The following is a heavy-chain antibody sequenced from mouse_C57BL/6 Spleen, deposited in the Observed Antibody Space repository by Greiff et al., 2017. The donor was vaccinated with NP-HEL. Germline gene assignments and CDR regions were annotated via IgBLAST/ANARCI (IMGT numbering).Heavy chain of an antibody. D-gene: IGHD1-1*01. V-gene: IGHV1-26*01. CDR3: ASFITTVVAEDY. J-gene: IGHJ2*01. Sequence: VQLQQSGPELVKPGASVKISCKASGYTFTDYYMNWVKQSHGKSLEWIGDINPNNGGTSYNQKFKGKATLTVDKSSSTAYMELRSLTSEDSAVYYCASFITTVVAEDYWGQGTTLTVSS. CDR2: INPNNGGT. CDR1: GYTFTDYY.